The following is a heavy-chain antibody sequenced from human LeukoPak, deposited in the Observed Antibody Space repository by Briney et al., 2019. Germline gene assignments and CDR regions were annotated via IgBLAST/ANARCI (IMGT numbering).Heavy chain of an antibody. CDR1: GGTFSSYA. CDR3: ARDRTAYDYIWGSYRHFDY. D-gene: IGHD3-16*02. Sequence: ASVKVSCKASGGTFSSYAISSVRQAPGQGLEWMGGIIPIFGTANYAQKFQGRVTITADESTSTAYMELSSLRSEDTAVYYCARDRTAYDYIWGSYRHFDYWGQGTLVTVSS. V-gene: IGHV1-69*13. CDR2: IIPIFGTA. J-gene: IGHJ4*02.